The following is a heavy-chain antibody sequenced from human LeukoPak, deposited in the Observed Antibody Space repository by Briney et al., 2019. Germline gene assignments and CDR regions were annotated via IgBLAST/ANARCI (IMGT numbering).Heavy chain of an antibody. V-gene: IGHV4-34*01. D-gene: IGHD3-22*01. Sequence: SETLSLTCAVYGCSFSGYYWRWIRQPPGKGLEWIGEINHSGSTNYNPSLNRRVTISVNTSKNKFSLKLSSVTAADTAVYYCARARRGYYDSSGYYYFDYWGQGTLVTVSS. CDR1: GCSFSGYY. CDR3: ARARRGYYDSSGYYYFDY. CDR2: INHSGST. J-gene: IGHJ4*02.